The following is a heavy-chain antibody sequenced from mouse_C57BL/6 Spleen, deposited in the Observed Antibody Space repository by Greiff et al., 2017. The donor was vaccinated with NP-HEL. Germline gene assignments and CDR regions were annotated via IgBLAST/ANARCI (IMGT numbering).Heavy chain of an antibody. CDR2: IDPSDSYT. D-gene: IGHD1-1*01. V-gene: IGHV1-69*01. Sequence: QVQLQQSGAELVMPGASVKLSCKASGYTFTSYWMHWVKQRPGQGLEWIGEIDPSDSYTNYNQKFKGKSTLTVDKSSSTAYMQLSSLTSEDSAVYYCARHYYGRGWFAYWGQGTLVTVSA. CDR3: ARHYYGRGWFAY. CDR1: GYTFTSYW. J-gene: IGHJ3*01.